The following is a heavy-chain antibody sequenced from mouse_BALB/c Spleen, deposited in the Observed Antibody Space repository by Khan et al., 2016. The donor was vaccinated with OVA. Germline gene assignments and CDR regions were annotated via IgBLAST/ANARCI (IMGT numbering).Heavy chain of an antibody. D-gene: IGHD1-3*01. Sequence: VQLQESGPGLVAPSQTLSITCTVSGFSLSNYGVHWVRQPPGKGLEWLGVIWAGGSTNHNSALMSRLTTSKDNSKSQVFLKMNSLQTDDTAMYYCARAFYNGAWFAYWGQGTLVTVSA. V-gene: IGHV2-9*02. CDR1: GFSLSNYG. CDR2: IWAGGST. CDR3: ARAFYNGAWFAY. J-gene: IGHJ3*01.